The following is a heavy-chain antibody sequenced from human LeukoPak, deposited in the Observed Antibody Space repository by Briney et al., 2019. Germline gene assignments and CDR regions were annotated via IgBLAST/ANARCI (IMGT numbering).Heavy chain of an antibody. Sequence: GGSLRLSCAASGFTFSSYAMSWVRQAPGKGLEWVSAISGSGGSTYYADSVEGRITISRDNSKNTLYLQMNSLRAEDTAVYYCARVDYSTSSGAFDIWGQGTMVTVSS. CDR1: GFTFSSYA. CDR2: ISGSGGST. V-gene: IGHV3-23*01. CDR3: ARVDYSTSSGAFDI. J-gene: IGHJ3*02. D-gene: IGHD6-6*01.